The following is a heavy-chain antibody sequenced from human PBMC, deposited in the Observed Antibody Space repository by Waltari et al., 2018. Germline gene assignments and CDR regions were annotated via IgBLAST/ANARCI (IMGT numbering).Heavy chain of an antibody. CDR2: IYYSGTT. CDR3: ARLNLGATAANNWFDP. V-gene: IGHV4-39*01. Sequence: HLQLQESGPGLVEPSETLSLTCTVSGGSISNFNYYWGWIRQPPGKGLEWIASIYYSGTTHDNPSLKSRVTISVDTSKNQCSLRLSSVTAADTAVYYCARLNLGATAANNWFDPWGQGTLVTVSS. J-gene: IGHJ5*02. D-gene: IGHD6-13*01. CDR1: GGSISNFNYY.